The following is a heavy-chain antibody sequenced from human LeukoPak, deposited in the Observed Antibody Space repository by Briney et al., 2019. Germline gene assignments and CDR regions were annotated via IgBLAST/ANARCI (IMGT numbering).Heavy chain of an antibody. CDR1: GFTFSSYS. CDR2: ISSSSSTI. V-gene: IGHV3-48*04. D-gene: IGHD6-13*01. Sequence: GGSLRLSCAASGFTFSSYSMNWVRQAPGKGLEWVSYISSSSSTIYYADSVKGRFTISRDNAKNSLYLQMNSLRAEDTAVYYCASLAYSSSSGYWGQGTLVTVSS. CDR3: ASLAYSSSSGY. J-gene: IGHJ4*02.